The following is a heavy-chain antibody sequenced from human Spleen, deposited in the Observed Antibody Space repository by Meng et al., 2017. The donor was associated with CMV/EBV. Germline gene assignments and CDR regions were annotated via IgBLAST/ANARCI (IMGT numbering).Heavy chain of an antibody. CDR1: GGTFSSYA. Sequence: SVKVSCKASGGTFSSYAISWVRQAPGQGLEWMGGIIPILGIANYAQKFQGRVTITADKSTSTAYMELSSLRSGDTAVYYCARSTAKNYDFWSVYGMDVWGQGTTVTVSS. CDR3: ARSTAKNYDFWSVYGMDV. CDR2: IIPILGIA. J-gene: IGHJ6*02. D-gene: IGHD3-3*01. V-gene: IGHV1-69*10.